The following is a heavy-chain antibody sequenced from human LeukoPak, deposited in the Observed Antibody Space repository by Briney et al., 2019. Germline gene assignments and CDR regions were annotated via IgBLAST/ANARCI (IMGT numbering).Heavy chain of an antibody. J-gene: IGHJ4*02. D-gene: IGHD1-26*01. V-gene: IGHV3-23*01. Sequence: GGSLSLSCAASGLTFSNYAMSWFRQAPGKGLEGVSGNTRGFTPHYADSVKGRFTISRDNSKNTFHLQLNSLRAEDPAVYYCAKDYSDSRVGDVFLEYWGQGTLVTVSS. CDR3: AKDYSDSRVGDVFLEY. CDR1: GLTFSNYA. CDR2: NTRGFTP.